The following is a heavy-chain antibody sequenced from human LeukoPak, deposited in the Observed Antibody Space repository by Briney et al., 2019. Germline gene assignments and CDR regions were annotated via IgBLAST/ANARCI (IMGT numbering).Heavy chain of an antibody. D-gene: IGHD2-15*01. CDR2: IWYDGSNK. CDR3: ARESPWSIHVPGGY. CDR1: GFPFSSYG. J-gene: IGHJ4*02. V-gene: IGHV3-33*01. Sequence: GGSLRLSCAASGFPFSSYGMHWVRQAPGKGLEWVAVIWYDGSNKYYADSVKGRFTISRDNSKNTLYLQMNSLRAEDTAVYYCARESPWSIHVPGGYWGQGTLVTVSS.